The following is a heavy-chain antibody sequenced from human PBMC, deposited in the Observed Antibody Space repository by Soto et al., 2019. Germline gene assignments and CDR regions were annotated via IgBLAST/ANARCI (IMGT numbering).Heavy chain of an antibody. V-gene: IGHV4-59*01. D-gene: IGHD6-13*01. CDR2: IYYSGST. CDR1: GGSISSYY. CDR3: AREEAGSWFDY. J-gene: IGHJ4*02. Sequence: PSETLSLTGTVAGGSISSYYCSWIRRPPGKGLEWIGYIYYSGSTNYNPSLKSRVTISVDTSKNQFSLKLSSVTAADTAVYYCAREEAGSWFDYWGQGTLVTVS.